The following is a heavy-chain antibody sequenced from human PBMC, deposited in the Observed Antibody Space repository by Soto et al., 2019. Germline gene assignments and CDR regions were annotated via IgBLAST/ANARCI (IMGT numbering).Heavy chain of an antibody. V-gene: IGHV4-39*01. Sequence: QLQLQESGPGLEKPSETLSLTCTVSGGSISSSNYYWGWIRQPPGKGLEWIGSVYYSGNTNYNPSLKSRVTMSVDTSKNQFSLKLSSVTAADTAVYYCARHSSSYYYMDVWGKGTTVTVSS. J-gene: IGHJ6*03. CDR2: VYYSGNT. CDR1: GGSISSSNYY. CDR3: ARHSSSYYYMDV. D-gene: IGHD6-6*01.